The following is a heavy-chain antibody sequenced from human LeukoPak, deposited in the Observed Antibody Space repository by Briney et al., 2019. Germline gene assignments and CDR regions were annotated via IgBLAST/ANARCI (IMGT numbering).Heavy chain of an antibody. V-gene: IGHV3-48*03. CDR3: ATKLPGTSHFAS. D-gene: IGHD6-13*01. CDR2: VNAVGSEI. Sequence: SGGSLRLSCVPSGFIFSNVWMNWARQAPGKGLEWILYVNAVGSEIHYGDSVRGRFTISRDNAKSSLYLQMNSLRAEDTAVYFCATKLPGTSHFASWGQGTLVTVSS. CDR1: GFIFSNVW. J-gene: IGHJ4*02.